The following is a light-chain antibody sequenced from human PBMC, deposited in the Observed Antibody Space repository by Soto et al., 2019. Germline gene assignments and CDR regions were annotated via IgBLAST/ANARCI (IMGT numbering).Light chain of an antibody. CDR1: QSVSSN. Sequence: EIVLTQSPGTLSLSPGETASLSFRASQSVSSNLAWYQQKPGQAPRLLIYGASTRATGIPARFSGSGSGTEFTLTISSLQSEYFAVYYCQQYNNWPRTFGQGTKVDIK. V-gene: IGKV3-15*01. CDR3: QQYNNWPRT. J-gene: IGKJ1*01. CDR2: GAS.